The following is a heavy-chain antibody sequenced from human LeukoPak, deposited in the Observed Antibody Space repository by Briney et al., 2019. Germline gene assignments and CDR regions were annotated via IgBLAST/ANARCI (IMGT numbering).Heavy chain of an antibody. V-gene: IGHV3-23*01. CDR2: ISGSGGST. CDR3: AKDRRSGWYYFDY. CDR1: GFTFSSYA. D-gene: IGHD6-19*01. J-gene: IGHJ4*02. Sequence: GGSLRLSCAASGFTFSSYAMSWVRQAPGKGLEWVSAISGSGGSTYYADSVKGRFTISRDKSKNTLYLQMNSLRAEDTAVYYCAKDRRSGWYYFDYWGQGTLVTVSS.